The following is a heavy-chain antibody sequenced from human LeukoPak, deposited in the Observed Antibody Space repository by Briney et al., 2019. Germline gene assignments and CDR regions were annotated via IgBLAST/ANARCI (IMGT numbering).Heavy chain of an antibody. J-gene: IGHJ4*02. CDR2: IYPSGST. CDR1: GASISTYF. D-gene: IGHD3-9*01. CDR3: ARHYFETAGKKNYFDF. V-gene: IGHV4-59*01. Sequence: SETLSLACTVSGASISTYFWSWIRQPPGKGLEWIGYIYPSGSTNYNPSLKSRVTMSVDTSKNQFSVMLRSVTAADTAVYYCARHYFETAGKKNYFDFWGQGTRVTVSS.